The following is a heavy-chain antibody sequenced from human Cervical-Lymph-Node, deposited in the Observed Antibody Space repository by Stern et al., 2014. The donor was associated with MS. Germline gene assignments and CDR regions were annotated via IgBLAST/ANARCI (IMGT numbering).Heavy chain of an antibody. CDR2: IYPGDTDT. Sequence: EVQLVKSGAEVRKPGESLKLSCKGNGYTFTMFWIGWVRQAPGKGLEWMGMIYPGDTDTRYSPSFQGRITISDAESITPAYLPWSSLKASDSAIYYCVRPFAYGDLYGMNVWGQGTTVTVSS. CDR3: VRPFAYGDLYGMNV. V-gene: IGHV5-51*01. CDR1: GYTFTMFW. D-gene: IGHD4-17*01. J-gene: IGHJ6*02.